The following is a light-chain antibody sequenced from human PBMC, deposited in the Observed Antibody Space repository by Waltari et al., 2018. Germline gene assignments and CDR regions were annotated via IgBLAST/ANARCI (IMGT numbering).Light chain of an antibody. V-gene: IGLV2-14*03. Sequence: QSALTQPASVSGSPGQSITISCTGTSSDVGGYNYVSWYQQHTGKAPKIMIYDVSNRPSWFANRFSGSNPGNTASLTISGLQAEDEADYYGSSFTSSSTRVFGGGTNLTVL. CDR1: SSDVGGYNY. CDR2: DVS. J-gene: IGLJ3*02. CDR3: SSFTSSSTRV.